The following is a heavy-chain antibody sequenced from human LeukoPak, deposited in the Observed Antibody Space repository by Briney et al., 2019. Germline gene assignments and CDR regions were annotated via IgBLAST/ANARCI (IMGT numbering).Heavy chain of an antibody. CDR3: ARTDYHYDSSGYYPYYFDY. J-gene: IGHJ4*02. CDR1: GYSISSGYY. CDR2: IYHSGST. D-gene: IGHD3-22*01. V-gene: IGHV4-38-2*02. Sequence: SETLSLTCTVSGYSISSGYYWGWIRQPPGKGLEWIGSIYHSGSTYYNPSLKSRVTISVDTSKNQFSLKLSSVTAADTAVYYCARTDYHYDSSGYYPYYFDYWGQGTLVTVSS.